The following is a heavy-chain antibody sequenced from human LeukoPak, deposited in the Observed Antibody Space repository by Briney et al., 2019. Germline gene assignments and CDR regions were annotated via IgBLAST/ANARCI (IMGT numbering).Heavy chain of an antibody. CDR1: GGFISGSSYY. Sequence: SETLSLTCTVSGGFISGSSYYWGWIRQPPGKGLEWIGSIYRDGSTYYNPSLKSRVTISVDTSKNQFSLKLSSVTAADTAVYYCTRRAYCSGGTCYSDYWGQGTLVTVSS. J-gene: IGHJ4*02. CDR2: IYRDGST. CDR3: TRRAYCSGGTCYSDY. D-gene: IGHD2-15*01. V-gene: IGHV4-39*01.